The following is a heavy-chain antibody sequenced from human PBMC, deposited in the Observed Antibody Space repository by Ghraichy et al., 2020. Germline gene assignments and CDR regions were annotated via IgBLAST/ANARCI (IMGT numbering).Heavy chain of an antibody. V-gene: IGHV4-39*01. CDR1: GGSISSGSYY. J-gene: IGHJ4*02. CDR3: ERSAAGHTLHFDS. Sequence: SETLSLTCTVSGGSISSGSYYWGWIRQPPGKGLEWIGSIYYSGSTYYNPSLKSRVTISVDTSKKQFSLKLSSVTAADTAVYYCERSAAGHTLHFDSWGQGTLVTVSS. CDR2: IYYSGST. D-gene: IGHD6-13*01.